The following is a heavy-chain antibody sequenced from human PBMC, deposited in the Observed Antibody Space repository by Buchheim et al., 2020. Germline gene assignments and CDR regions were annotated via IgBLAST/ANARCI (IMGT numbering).Heavy chain of an antibody. CDR2: IRYDGSNK. Sequence: QVQLVESGGGVVQPGRYLRLSCAASGFTFSSYGMHWVRQAPGKGLEWVAFIRYDGSNKYYADSVKGRFTISRDNSKNTLYLKMNSLRAEDTAVYYCAKDRGVVVPAAMPDYWGQGTL. D-gene: IGHD2-2*01. J-gene: IGHJ4*02. CDR3: AKDRGVVVPAAMPDY. CDR1: GFTFSSYG. V-gene: IGHV3-30*02.